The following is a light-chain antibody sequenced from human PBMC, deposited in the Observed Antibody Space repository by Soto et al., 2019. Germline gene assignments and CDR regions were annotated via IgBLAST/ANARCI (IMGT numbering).Light chain of an antibody. V-gene: IGKV1-16*01. CDR1: QGINKF. Sequence: DIQMTQSPSSLSASVGDSVTITCRASQGINKFLAWFQQKPGTAPKSLISTASRLQSGVPSRFSGSVSGTHFTLTINTLQPEDFATYYCQQYESFPLTFGGGTRVEIK. J-gene: IGKJ4*01. CDR2: TAS. CDR3: QQYESFPLT.